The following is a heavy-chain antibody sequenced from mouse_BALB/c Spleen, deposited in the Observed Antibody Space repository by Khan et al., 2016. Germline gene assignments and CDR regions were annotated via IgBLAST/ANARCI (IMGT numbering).Heavy chain of an antibody. V-gene: IGHV3-2*02. CDR1: GYSITSDYA. Sequence: VQLKESGPGLVKPSQSLSLTCTVTGYSITSDYAWNWIRQFPGNKLEWMGYISYSGSTSYNPSLKSRISITRDTSKNQFFLQLNSVTTEDTATYYCAYGNYYAMDYWGQGTSVTVSS. J-gene: IGHJ4*01. CDR3: AYGNYYAMDY. D-gene: IGHD2-1*01. CDR2: ISYSGST.